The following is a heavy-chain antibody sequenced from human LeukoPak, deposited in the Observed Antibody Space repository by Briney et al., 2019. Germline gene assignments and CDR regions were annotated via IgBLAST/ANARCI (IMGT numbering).Heavy chain of an antibody. J-gene: IGHJ4*02. Sequence: SETLSLTCTVSGGSISSGSYYWSWVRQPAGKGLEWIGRIYTSGSTNYNPSLKSRVTISVDTSKNQFSLKLSSVTAADTAVYYCARHTIAVADPTDDYWGQGTLVTVSS. CDR1: GGSISSGSYY. CDR2: IYTSGST. D-gene: IGHD6-19*01. CDR3: ARHTIAVADPTDDY. V-gene: IGHV4-61*02.